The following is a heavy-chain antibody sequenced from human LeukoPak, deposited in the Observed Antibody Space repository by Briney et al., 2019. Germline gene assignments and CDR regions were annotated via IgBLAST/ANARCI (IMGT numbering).Heavy chain of an antibody. V-gene: IGHV3-7*01. Sequence: GGSLRLSCAASGFALSSHWMTWVRQAPGKGLEWVANIKQDGSEKYYVDSVKGRFTISRDNAKNSLYLQMNSLRAEDTAVYYCARVRGTTVTLSGYYFDYWGQGTLVTVSS. CDR3: ARVRGTTVTLSGYYFDY. J-gene: IGHJ4*02. CDR1: GFALSSHW. CDR2: IKQDGSEK. D-gene: IGHD4-17*01.